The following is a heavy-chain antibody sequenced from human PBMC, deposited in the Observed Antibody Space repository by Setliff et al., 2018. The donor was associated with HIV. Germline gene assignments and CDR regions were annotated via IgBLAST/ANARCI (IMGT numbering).Heavy chain of an antibody. J-gene: IGHJ4*02. CDR1: GGSVSSSSYY. CDR2: MHYSGST. Sequence: LSLTCTVSGGSVSSSSYYWGWIRQPPGKGLEWIGSMHYSGSTNYNPSLKSRVTISVDTSKNQFSLKLSSVTAADTAVYYCASGGVWFGELYFDYWGQGTLVTVSS. V-gene: IGHV4-39*01. D-gene: IGHD3-10*01. CDR3: ASGGVWFGELYFDY.